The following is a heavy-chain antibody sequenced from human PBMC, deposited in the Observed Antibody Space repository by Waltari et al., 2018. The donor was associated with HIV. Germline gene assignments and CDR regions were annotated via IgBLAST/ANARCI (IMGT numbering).Heavy chain of an antibody. CDR2: VYLTGTP. CDR3: ARARAGVTLAAAVSLPPWDP. D-gene: IGHD4-17*01. V-gene: IGHV4-34*02. CDR1: GGSIYSYY. J-gene: IGHJ5*02. Sequence: QVQLQQWGAGVLKPTETLSLTCAVYGGSIYSYYWTWIRHPPGKGLEWIGKVYLTGTPRYNPSLGSRVVRLVDVAKNQFLLNRTSVTAADSAIYYCARARAGVTLAAAVSLPPWDPWGQATRVIGSS.